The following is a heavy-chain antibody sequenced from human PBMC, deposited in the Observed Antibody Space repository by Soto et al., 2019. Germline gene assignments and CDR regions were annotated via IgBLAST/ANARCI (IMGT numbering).Heavy chain of an antibody. J-gene: IGHJ4*02. Sequence: QAQLVQSGAEVKKPGASVKASCKASGYTFTSYAMQWVRQAPGQRLEWMGWFNAGNGNTKYSQKFQGRVTITSDTSASIDYMELSNLRSEDTAVYYSARDLGGWTDCWGQGTLVTVSS. CDR1: GYTFTSYA. V-gene: IGHV1-3*01. D-gene: IGHD6-19*01. CDR3: ARDLGGWTDC. CDR2: FNAGNGNT.